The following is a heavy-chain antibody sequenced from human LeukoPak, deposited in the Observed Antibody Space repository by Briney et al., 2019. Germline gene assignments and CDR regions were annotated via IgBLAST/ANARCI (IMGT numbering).Heavy chain of an antibody. V-gene: IGHV4-39*07. J-gene: IGHJ4*02. Sequence: PSETLSLTCTVSGGSISSGTYYWAWIRQPPGKGLEWIGTINHSGSTNYNPSLKSRVTISVDTSKNQFSLKLSSVTAADTAVYYCAGGQGYSGSYYLYYWGQGTLVTVSS. CDR2: INHSGST. D-gene: IGHD1-26*01. CDR1: GGSISSGTYY. CDR3: AGGQGYSGSYYLYY.